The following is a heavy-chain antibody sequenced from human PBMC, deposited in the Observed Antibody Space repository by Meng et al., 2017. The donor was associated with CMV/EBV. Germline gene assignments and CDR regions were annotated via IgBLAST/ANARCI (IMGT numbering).Heavy chain of an antibody. J-gene: IGHJ6*02. V-gene: IGHV3-21*01. Sequence: GVLKISCAASGFTFSSYSMNWVRQAPGKGLEWVSSISSSSSYIYYADSVKGRFTISRDNAKNSLYLQMNSLRAEDTAVYYCARESVRWSGYYNDGMDVWGQGTTVTVSS. D-gene: IGHD3-3*01. CDR1: GFTFSSYS. CDR3: ARESVRWSGYYNDGMDV. CDR2: ISSSSSYI.